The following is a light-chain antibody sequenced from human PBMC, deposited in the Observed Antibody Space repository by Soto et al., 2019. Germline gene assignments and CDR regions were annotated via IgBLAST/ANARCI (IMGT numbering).Light chain of an antibody. Sequence: QSVLTQPPSASGTPGQRVTISCSGSSSNIGSNYVYWYQQLPGTAPKLLIYRNNQRPSGVPDRFSGSKSGTSASLAISGLRSEDEADYYCAAWDDSLTYVFGTGTRSPS. J-gene: IGLJ1*01. CDR2: RNN. CDR3: AAWDDSLTYV. CDR1: SSNIGSNY. V-gene: IGLV1-47*01.